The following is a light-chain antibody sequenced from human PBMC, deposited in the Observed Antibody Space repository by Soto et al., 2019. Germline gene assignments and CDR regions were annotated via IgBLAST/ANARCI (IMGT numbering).Light chain of an antibody. V-gene: IGLV1-40*01. CDR3: QSYDSSLSGL. J-gene: IGLJ2*01. Sequence: QSVLTQPPSVSGAPGQRVTISYTGSSSNIGAGYDVHWYQQLPGTAPKLLIYGNSTRPSGVPDRFSGSKSGTSASLAITGLQAEDEADYYCQSYDSSLSGLFGGGTKLTVL. CDR2: GNS. CDR1: SSNIGAGYD.